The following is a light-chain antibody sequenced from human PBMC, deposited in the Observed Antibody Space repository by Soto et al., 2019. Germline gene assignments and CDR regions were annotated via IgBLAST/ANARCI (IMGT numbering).Light chain of an antibody. CDR3: QSYDKRLTAYV. CDR1: SSSVGAGYE. Sequence: QSVLTQPPSVSGAPGQMVTISCSGTSSSVGAGYEVHWYHQLPGTAPKLVVSGNGNRPSGVPDRLSASKSGTSASLAITGLQAEAEGHYYCQSYDKRLTAYVFGTGTKVTVL. J-gene: IGLJ1*01. V-gene: IGLV1-40*01. CDR2: GNG.